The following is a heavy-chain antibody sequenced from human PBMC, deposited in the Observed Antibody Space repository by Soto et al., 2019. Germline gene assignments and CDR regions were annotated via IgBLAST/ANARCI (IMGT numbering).Heavy chain of an antibody. V-gene: IGHV3-23*01. CDR2: ISGSGGST. J-gene: IGHJ6*02. CDR3: AKVPSYYYYYGLDV. CDR1: GFTFSSYA. Sequence: VGSLRLSCAASGFTFSSYAMSWVRQAPGKGLEWVSAISGSGGSTHYADSVKGRFTISRDNSRDTLHLQMNTLRAEDTAAYYCAKVPSYYYYYGLDVWGRGTTVTVSS.